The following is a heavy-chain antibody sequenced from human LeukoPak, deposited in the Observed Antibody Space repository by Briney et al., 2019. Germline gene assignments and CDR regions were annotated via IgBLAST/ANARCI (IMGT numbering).Heavy chain of an antibody. CDR3: ATAGVRGVIVYRYYGMDV. V-gene: IGHV1-24*01. Sequence: ASVKVSCKVSGYTLTELSMHWVRQAPGKGLEWRGGFDPEDGETIYAQKFQGRVTMTEDTSTDTASMELSTVRSEATAVSYCATAGVRGVIVYRYYGMDVWGQGTTVTVSS. J-gene: IGHJ6*02. CDR1: GYTLTELS. D-gene: IGHD3-10*01. CDR2: FDPEDGET.